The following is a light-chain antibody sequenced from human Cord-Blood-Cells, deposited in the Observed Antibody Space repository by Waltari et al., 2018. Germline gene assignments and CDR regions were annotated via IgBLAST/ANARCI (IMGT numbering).Light chain of an antibody. J-gene: IGKJ1*01. V-gene: IGKV2-28*01. CDR3: MQALQTPWT. CDR1: QSLLHNNGYNY. CDR2: LGS. Sequence: DIVMTQSPLSLPVTPGEPASISCRSSQSLLHNNGYNYLDWYLQMPGQSPHLLIYLGSNRASGVPDRFSGSGSGTDFTLKISRVEAEDVGVYYCMQALQTPWTFGQGTKVEIK.